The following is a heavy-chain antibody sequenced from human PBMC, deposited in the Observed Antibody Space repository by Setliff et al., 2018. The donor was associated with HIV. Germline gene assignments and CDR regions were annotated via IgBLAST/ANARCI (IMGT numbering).Heavy chain of an antibody. CDR2: VNPSGGST. V-gene: IGHV1-46*01. J-gene: IGHJ4*02. Sequence: ASVKVSCKASGYTFTSYYMHWVRQAPGQGLEWMGIVNPSGGSTSYAQKFQGRVTMTRDTSTSTVYMELSSLRSEDTAVYYCARDGGSGTTVTFTLDYWGQGTLVTVSS. CDR3: ARDGGSGTTVTFTLDY. CDR1: GYTFTSYY. D-gene: IGHD4-17*01.